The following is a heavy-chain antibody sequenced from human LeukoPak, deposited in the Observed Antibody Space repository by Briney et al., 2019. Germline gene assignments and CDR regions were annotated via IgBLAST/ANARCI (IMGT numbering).Heavy chain of an antibody. Sequence: PSETLSLTCAVYGGSFSGYYWSWIRQPPGKGLEWIGEINHSGSTNYNPSLKSRVTISVDTSKNQFSLKLSSVTAADTAVYYCARGEYLGYGMDVWGQGTTVTVSS. J-gene: IGHJ6*02. D-gene: IGHD2-2*01. V-gene: IGHV4-34*01. CDR1: GGSFSGYY. CDR2: INHSGST. CDR3: ARGEYLGYGMDV.